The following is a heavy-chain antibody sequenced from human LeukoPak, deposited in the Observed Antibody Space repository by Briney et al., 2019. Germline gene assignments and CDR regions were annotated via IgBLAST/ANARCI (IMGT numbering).Heavy chain of an antibody. CDR3: ARGPAMILGRGRRPYYFDY. V-gene: IGHV3-7*01. Sequence: PGRSLRLSCAASGFTFSSYGMHWVRQAPGKGLEWVANIKQDGSEKYYVDSVKGRFTISRDNAKNSLYLQMNSLRAEDTAVYYCARGPAMILGRGRRPYYFDYWGQGTLVTVSS. CDR2: IKQDGSEK. J-gene: IGHJ4*02. D-gene: IGHD3/OR15-3a*01. CDR1: GFTFSSYG.